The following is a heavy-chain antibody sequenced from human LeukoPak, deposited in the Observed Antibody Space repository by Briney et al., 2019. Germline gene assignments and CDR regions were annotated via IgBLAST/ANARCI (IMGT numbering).Heavy chain of an antibody. J-gene: IGHJ5*02. CDR3: ARPRMATIRGNWFDP. D-gene: IGHD5-24*01. Sequence: SETLSLTCTVSGASITIGAESYHWGWIRQPPGKGLEWIGTIYYTGISYYNPSLKSRVTISVDTSKNQFSLKLSSVTATDTAVYYCARPRMATIRGNWFDPWGQGTLVTVSS. CDR2: IYYTGIS. V-gene: IGHV4-39*01. CDR1: GASITIGAESYH.